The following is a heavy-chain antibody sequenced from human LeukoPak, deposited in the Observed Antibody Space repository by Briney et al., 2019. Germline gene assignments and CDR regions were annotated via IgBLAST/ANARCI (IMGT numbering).Heavy chain of an antibody. CDR2: IWYDGSNK. Sequence: GGSLRLSCAASGFTFSSYGMHWVRQAPGKGLEWVAFIWYDGSNKYYADSVKGRFTISRDNSKNTLYLQMNSLRAEDTAVYYCAKGGIAAAPGYFDYWGQGTLVTVSS. D-gene: IGHD6-13*01. V-gene: IGHV3-30*02. J-gene: IGHJ4*02. CDR1: GFTFSSYG. CDR3: AKGGIAAAPGYFDY.